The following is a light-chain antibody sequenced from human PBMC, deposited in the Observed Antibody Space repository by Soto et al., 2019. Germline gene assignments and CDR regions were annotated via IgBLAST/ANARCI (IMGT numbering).Light chain of an antibody. CDR3: QQYSNWHPLT. CDR1: KSISSSY. CDR2: STS. V-gene: IGKV3-15*01. J-gene: IGKJ4*01. Sequence: EIVMTQSPATLSVSPGERATLFCRASKSISSSYLAWYQQRPGQAPRLLIYSTSIRVTGIPARFSGSGSGTDFSLTINSLQSEDVAIYYCQQYSNWHPLTFGGGTRVEI.